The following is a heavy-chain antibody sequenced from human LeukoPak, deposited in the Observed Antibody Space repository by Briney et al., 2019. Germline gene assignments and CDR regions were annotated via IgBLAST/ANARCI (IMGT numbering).Heavy chain of an antibody. CDR3: ARGHSSSWFTLGYYYGMDV. J-gene: IGHJ6*02. D-gene: IGHD6-13*01. Sequence: ASVEVSCKASGYTFTSYDINWVRQATGQGLEWMGWMNPNSGNTGYAQKFQGRVTMTRNTSISTAYMELSSLRSEDTAVYYCARGHSSSWFTLGYYYGMDVWGQGTTVTVSS. CDR1: GYTFTSYD. V-gene: IGHV1-8*01. CDR2: MNPNSGNT.